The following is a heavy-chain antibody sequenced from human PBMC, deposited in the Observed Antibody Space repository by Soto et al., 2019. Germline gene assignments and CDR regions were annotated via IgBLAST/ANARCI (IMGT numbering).Heavy chain of an antibody. CDR3: ARDQCVGSCLGNWFGP. CDR2: IIPIFGTA. CDR1: GGTFSSYA. V-gene: IGHV1-69*12. Sequence: QVQLVQSGAEVKKPGSSVKVSCKASGGTFSSYAISWVRQAPGQGLEWMGGIIPIFGTANYAQKFQGRVTITADESTRTAYMELSSLRSEATAVYYCARDQCVGSCLGNWFGPWGQGTLVTVSS. D-gene: IGHD2-15*01. J-gene: IGHJ5*02.